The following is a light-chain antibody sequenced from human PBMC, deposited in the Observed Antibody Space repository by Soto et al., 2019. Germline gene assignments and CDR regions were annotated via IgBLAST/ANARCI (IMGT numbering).Light chain of an antibody. CDR1: SSNIEKNY. J-gene: IGLJ3*02. CDR3: GAWDSSLSAGV. CDR2: DNN. V-gene: IGLV1-51*01. Sequence: QSELTQPPSVSAAPGQRVTISCSGSSSNIEKNYVSWYQQRPGTAPKLLIYDNNKRIAGISDRFSASKSGTSATLAITALQTGDEADYHCGAWDSSLSAGVFGGGTKLTVL.